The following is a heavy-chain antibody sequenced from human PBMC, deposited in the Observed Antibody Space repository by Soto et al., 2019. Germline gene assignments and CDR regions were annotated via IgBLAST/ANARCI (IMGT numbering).Heavy chain of an antibody. CDR1: GFTVGSNY. CDR2: IYSEGTP. V-gene: IGHV3-53*01. D-gene: IGHD3-9*01. J-gene: IGHJ6*02. CDR3: ARSTYYDILTGSYYYYAMDV. Sequence: GGSLRLSCAASGFTVGSNYMSWVRQAPGKGLEWVSVIYSEGTPYYADSVKGRFTISRENSNNTLYLHMNNLRAEDTAVYYCARSTYYDILTGSYYYYAMDVWGQGTTVTVS.